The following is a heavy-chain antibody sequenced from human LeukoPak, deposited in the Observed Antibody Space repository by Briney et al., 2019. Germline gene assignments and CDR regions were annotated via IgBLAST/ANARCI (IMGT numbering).Heavy chain of an antibody. V-gene: IGHV1-69*01. CDR2: IIPIFGTA. J-gene: IGHJ4*02. D-gene: IGHD3-22*01. Sequence: SVKVSCKASGGTFSSYAISWVRQAPGQGLEWMGGIIPIFGTANYAQKFQGRVTITADESTSTAYMGLSSLRSEDTAVYYCARDLRGSGYSPYFDYWGQGTLVTVSS. CDR3: ARDLRGSGYSPYFDY. CDR1: GGTFSSYA.